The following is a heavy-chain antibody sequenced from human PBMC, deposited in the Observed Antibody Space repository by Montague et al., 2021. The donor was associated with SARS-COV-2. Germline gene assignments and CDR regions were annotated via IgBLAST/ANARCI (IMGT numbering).Heavy chain of an antibody. J-gene: IGHJ5*02. Sequence: SETLSLTCSVSGGSISSDYWSWIRQSPGKGLEWIGYIYYRGTTNYNPSLKSRVTFSVDTSKNQFSLKLIPVTAADTAVYFCAREDRWSWFDPWGQGVLVTVSS. CDR2: IYYRGTT. D-gene: IGHD5-24*01. CDR3: AREDRWSWFDP. CDR1: GGSISSDY. V-gene: IGHV4-59*01.